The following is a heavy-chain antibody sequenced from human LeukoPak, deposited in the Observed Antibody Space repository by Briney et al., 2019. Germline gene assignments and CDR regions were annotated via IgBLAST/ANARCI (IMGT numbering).Heavy chain of an antibody. J-gene: IGHJ6*03. CDR1: GRSISRYY. D-gene: IGHD2-15*01. Sequence: SETLSLTCTVSGRSISRYYWSWIRQPPGKGLEWIGYIYYSGSTKYNPSLKSRVTISVDPSKDHFSLELGSANAADTGRFFLWRMVVARWYYMDVWGKGTTVTVSS. CDR2: IYYSGST. CDR3: WRMVVARWYYMDV. V-gene: IGHV4-59*12.